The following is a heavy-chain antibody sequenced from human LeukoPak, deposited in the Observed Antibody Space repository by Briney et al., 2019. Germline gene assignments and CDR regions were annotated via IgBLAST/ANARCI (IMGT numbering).Heavy chain of an antibody. D-gene: IGHD2-21*02. V-gene: IGHV3-15*01. Sequence: GGSLRLSCAASGFTFSNAWMSWVRQAPGKGLEWVGRIKSKTDGGTTDYAAPVKGRFTISRDDSKNTLYLQMNSLKTEDTAVYYCTTLGIHHSPYCGGDCSPFDYWGQGTLVTVSS. CDR2: IKSKTDGGTT. CDR3: TTLGIHHSPYCGGDCSPFDY. CDR1: GFTFSNAW. J-gene: IGHJ4*02.